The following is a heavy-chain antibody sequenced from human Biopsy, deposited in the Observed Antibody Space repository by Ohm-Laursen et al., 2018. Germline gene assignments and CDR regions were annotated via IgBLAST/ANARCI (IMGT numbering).Heavy chain of an antibody. J-gene: IGHJ6*02. CDR3: ARDQMIFGGGDGLAV. D-gene: IGHD3/OR15-3a*01. CDR1: GYTFTPYC. V-gene: IGHV1-2*02. CDR2: INPNSDDT. Sequence: SEKVFCQVSGYTFTPYCIHCMRQAPGQGLEWMGLINPNSDDTNYAQKFQGRATMTTDTSIHAAYMELSRLRSDDTAVNYCARDQMIFGGGDGLAVWGQGTTVVVSS.